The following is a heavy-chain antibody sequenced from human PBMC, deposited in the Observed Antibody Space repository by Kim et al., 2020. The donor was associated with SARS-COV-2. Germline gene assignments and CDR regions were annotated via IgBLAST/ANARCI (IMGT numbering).Heavy chain of an antibody. V-gene: IGHV4-39*01. CDR2: IYFTGST. CDR1: GDAISSSTYY. J-gene: IGHJ4*02. Sequence: SETLSLTCTVSGDAISSSTYYWGWIRQSPGKGLEWIGSIYFTGSTYYNPSLKSRVTISVDTPKNQFSLRLSSATAADTAVYFCSIRAQTLDFWGRGTLVTVSS. CDR3: SIRAQTLDF.